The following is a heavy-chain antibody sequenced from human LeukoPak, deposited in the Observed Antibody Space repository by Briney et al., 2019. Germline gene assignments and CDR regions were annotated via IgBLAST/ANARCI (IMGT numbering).Heavy chain of an antibody. CDR3: ARADNGYSYGPVLYYGMDV. CDR1: GYTFTSYD. V-gene: IGHV1-8*01. J-gene: IGHJ6*02. Sequence: GASVKVSCTASGYTFTSYDINWVRQATGQGVEWMGGMNPNSGNTGYAQKLQGRVTITKNTSISTAYMELSSLRSEDTALYYCARADNGYSYGPVLYYGMDVWGQGTTVTVSS. CDR2: MNPNSGNT. D-gene: IGHD5-18*01.